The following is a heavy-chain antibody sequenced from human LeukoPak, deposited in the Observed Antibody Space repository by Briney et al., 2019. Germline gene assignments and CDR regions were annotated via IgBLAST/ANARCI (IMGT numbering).Heavy chain of an antibody. D-gene: IGHD6-13*01. CDR1: GYTFTSYG. V-gene: IGHV1-18*01. Sequence: ASVKVSCKASGYTFTSYGISWVRQAPGQGLEWMGWISAYNGNTNYAQKLQGRVTMTTDTSTSTAYMELRSLRSDDTAVYYCARDFWIAAAGTRNNWFDPWGQGTLVTVSS. J-gene: IGHJ5*02. CDR3: ARDFWIAAAGTRNNWFDP. CDR2: ISAYNGNT.